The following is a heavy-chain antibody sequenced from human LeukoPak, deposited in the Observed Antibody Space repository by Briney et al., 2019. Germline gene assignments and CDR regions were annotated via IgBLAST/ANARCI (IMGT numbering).Heavy chain of an antibody. CDR1: GYTFTGYY. CDR2: INPNSGGT. V-gene: IGHV1-2*02. CDR3: ARDGYDYVWGSYLPNWFDP. D-gene: IGHD3-16*02. Sequence: ASVKVSCKASGYTFTGYYMHWVRQAPGQGLEWMGWINPNSGGTNYAQKFQGRVTMTRDTSISTAYMELSRLRSDDTAVYYCARDGYDYVWGSYLPNWFDPWGQGTLVTVSS. J-gene: IGHJ5*02.